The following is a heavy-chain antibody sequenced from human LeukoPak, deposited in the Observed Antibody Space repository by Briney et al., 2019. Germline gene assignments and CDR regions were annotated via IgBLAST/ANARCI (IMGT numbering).Heavy chain of an antibody. CDR2: INPNSGGT. Sequence: ASVKVSCKASGCTFTGYYMHWVRQAPGQGLEWMGWINPNSGGTNYAQKFQGRVTMTRDTSISTAYMERSRLRSDDTAVYYCARGDTYYYDSSGYPQVLQYWGQGTLVTVSS. CDR1: GCTFTGYY. D-gene: IGHD3-22*01. J-gene: IGHJ4*02. V-gene: IGHV1-2*02. CDR3: ARGDTYYYDSSGYPQVLQY.